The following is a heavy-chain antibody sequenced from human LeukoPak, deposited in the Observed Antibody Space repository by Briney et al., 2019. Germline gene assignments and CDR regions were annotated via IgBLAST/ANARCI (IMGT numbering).Heavy chain of an antibody. J-gene: IGHJ4*02. V-gene: IGHV3-7*03. CDR2: GNQDGSEK. CDR3: AKYSHDSSGSYDY. CDR1: GFTFSIYS. D-gene: IGHD3-22*01. Sequence: GGLRLPCAASGFTFSIYSMIGVRQAPGKGREGVANGNQDGSEKYYVAASKGSCTASREYAKTPLHLQVNICSVENTAVYYCAKYSHDSSGSYDYWGQGTLVTVSS.